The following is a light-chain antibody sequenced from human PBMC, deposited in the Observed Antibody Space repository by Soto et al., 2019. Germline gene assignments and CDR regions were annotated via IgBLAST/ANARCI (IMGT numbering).Light chain of an antibody. CDR2: GAS. J-gene: IGKJ1*01. V-gene: IGKV3-20*01. Sequence: ELVLTQSPGTLSLSPGERATLSCRASQSVSSSYLAWYQQKPVQAPRLLIYGASSSATGIPDRFSGRGSGTDFTLTISRLEPEDFAVYYCQQYGSAPRTFGQGTKVEIK. CDR3: QQYGSAPRT. CDR1: QSVSSSY.